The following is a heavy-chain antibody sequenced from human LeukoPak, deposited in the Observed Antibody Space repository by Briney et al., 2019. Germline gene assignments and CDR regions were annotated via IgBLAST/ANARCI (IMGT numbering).Heavy chain of an antibody. J-gene: IGHJ4*02. D-gene: IGHD3-22*01. V-gene: IGHV3-23*01. CDR3: ALYPAVITSTNSYFDY. CDR1: GFTFSSYA. Sequence: GGSLRLSCAASGFTFSSYAMSWVRQAPGKGLEWVSAISGSGGSTYYADSVKGRFTISRDNSKNTLYLQVNSLRAEDTAVYYCALYPAVITSTNSYFDYWGQGTLVTVTS. CDR2: ISGSGGST.